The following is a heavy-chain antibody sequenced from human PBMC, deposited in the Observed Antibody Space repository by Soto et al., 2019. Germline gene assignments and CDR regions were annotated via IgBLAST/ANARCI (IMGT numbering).Heavy chain of an antibody. Sequence: PGGSLRLSCAASGFTFSSYSMNWVRQAPGKGLEWVSSISSSSSYIYYADSVKGRFTISRDNAKNSLYLQMNSLRAEDTAVYYCARDPMTMVRGSNNWGQGSLVTVSS. CDR1: GFTFSSYS. J-gene: IGHJ4*02. CDR3: ARDPMTMVRGSNN. V-gene: IGHV3-21*01. D-gene: IGHD3-10*01. CDR2: ISSSSSYI.